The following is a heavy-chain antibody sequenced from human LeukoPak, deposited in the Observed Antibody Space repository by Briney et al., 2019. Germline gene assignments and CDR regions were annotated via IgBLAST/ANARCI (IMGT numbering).Heavy chain of an antibody. V-gene: IGHV4-30-2*01. Sequence: SETLSLTCTVSGGSISRGGYYWSWIRQPPGKGLEWIGYIYHSGSTYYNPSLKSRVTISVDRSKNQFSLKLSSVTAADTAVYYCARARYSYGSSPFDYWGQGTLVTVSS. CDR2: IYHSGST. J-gene: IGHJ4*02. D-gene: IGHD5-18*01. CDR3: ARARYSYGSSPFDY. CDR1: GGSISRGGYY.